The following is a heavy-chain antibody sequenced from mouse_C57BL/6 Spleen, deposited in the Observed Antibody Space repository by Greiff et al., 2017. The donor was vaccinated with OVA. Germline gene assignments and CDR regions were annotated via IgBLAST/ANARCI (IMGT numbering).Heavy chain of an antibody. CDR1: GYTFTSYG. Sequence: VQLQQSGAELARPGASVKLSCKASGYTFTSYGISWVKQRTGQGLEWIGEIYPRSGNTYYNEKFKGKATLTADKSSSTAYMALRSLTSEDSAVYFCARSDDGYSYYFDYWGQGTTLTVSS. D-gene: IGHD2-3*01. CDR2: IYPRSGNT. J-gene: IGHJ2*01. CDR3: ARSDDGYSYYFDY. V-gene: IGHV1-81*01.